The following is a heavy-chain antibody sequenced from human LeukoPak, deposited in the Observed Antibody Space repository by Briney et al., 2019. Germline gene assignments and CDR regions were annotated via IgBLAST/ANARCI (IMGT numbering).Heavy chain of an antibody. CDR3: ARGMVRGVRYYYYGMDV. D-gene: IGHD3-10*01. CDR1: GGSISSGGYY. CDR2: IYYSGST. V-gene: IGHV4-31*03. Sequence: SQTLSLTCTVSGGSISSGGYYWSWIRQHPGKGLEWLGYIYYSGSTYYNPSLKSRATISVDTSKNQFSPKLSSVTAADTAVYYCARGMVRGVRYYYYGMDVWGKGTTVTVSS. J-gene: IGHJ6*04.